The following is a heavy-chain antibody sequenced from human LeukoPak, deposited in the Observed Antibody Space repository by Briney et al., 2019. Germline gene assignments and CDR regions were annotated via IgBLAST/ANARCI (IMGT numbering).Heavy chain of an antibody. CDR1: GFTFSSYA. V-gene: IGHV4-34*01. D-gene: IGHD2-2*01. J-gene: IGHJ2*01. CDR2: INHSGST. Sequence: PGGSLRLSCAASGFTFSSYAMSWVRQPPGKGLEWIGEINHSGSTNYNPSLKSRVTISVDTSKNQFSLKLSSVTAADTAVYYCARYQLLDWYFDLWGRGTLVTVSS. CDR3: ARYQLLDWYFDL.